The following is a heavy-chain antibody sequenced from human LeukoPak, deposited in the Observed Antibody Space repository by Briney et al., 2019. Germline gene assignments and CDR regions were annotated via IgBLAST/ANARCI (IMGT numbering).Heavy chain of an antibody. CDR1: GGSISSYY. CDR3: AGLNYYGSGSYYQVYNWFDP. CDR2: IYTSGRT. D-gene: IGHD3-10*01. J-gene: IGHJ5*02. Sequence: PSETLSLTCTVSGGSISSYYWSWIRQPPGKGLEWIRYIYTSGRTNYNPSLKSRVTISVDTSKNQFSLKLSSVTTADTAVYYCAGLNYYGSGSYYQVYNWFDPWGQGTLVTVSS. V-gene: IGHV4-4*09.